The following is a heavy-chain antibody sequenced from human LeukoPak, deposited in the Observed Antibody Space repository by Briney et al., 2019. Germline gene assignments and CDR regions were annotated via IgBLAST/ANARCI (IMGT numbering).Heavy chain of an antibody. CDR2: ISGSGGST. J-gene: IGHJ1*01. D-gene: IGHD3-9*01. CDR1: GFTFNSYA. CDR3: AKSLPYCDILTGLSRPGAEYFQH. Sequence: GGSLRLSCAASGFTFNSYAMSWVRQAPGKGLEWVSTISGSGGSTYYADSVKGRFTISRDNSKNTLYLQMNSLRAEDTAVYYCAKSLPYCDILTGLSRPGAEYFQHWGQGTLVTVSS. V-gene: IGHV3-23*01.